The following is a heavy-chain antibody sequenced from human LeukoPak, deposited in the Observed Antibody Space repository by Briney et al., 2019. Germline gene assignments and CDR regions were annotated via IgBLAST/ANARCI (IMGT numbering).Heavy chain of an antibody. CDR1: GFTFSSYG. Sequence: GSLRLSCEASGFTFSSYGIHWVRQAPGKGLEWVAVIWSDGSNKYYADSVKGRFTISRDNAKNSLYLQMNSLRAEDTAVYYCARSIAAAGSGGYWGQGTLVTVSS. J-gene: IGHJ4*02. CDR2: IWSDGSNK. D-gene: IGHD6-13*01. CDR3: ARSIAAAGSGGY. V-gene: IGHV3-33*03.